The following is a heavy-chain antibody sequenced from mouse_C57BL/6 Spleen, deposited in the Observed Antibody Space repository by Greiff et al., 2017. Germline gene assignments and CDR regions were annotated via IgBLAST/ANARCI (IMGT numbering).Heavy chain of an antibody. D-gene: IGHD1-1*01. CDR1: GFTFSDYY. Sequence: EVQLVESEGGLVQPGSSMKLSCTASGFTFSDYYMAWVRQVPEKGLEWVANINYDGSSTYYLDSLKSRFIISRDNAKNILYLQMSSLKSEDTATYYCATFITTVGFAYWGQGTLVTVSA. J-gene: IGHJ3*01. V-gene: IGHV5-16*01. CDR2: INYDGSST. CDR3: ATFITTVGFAY.